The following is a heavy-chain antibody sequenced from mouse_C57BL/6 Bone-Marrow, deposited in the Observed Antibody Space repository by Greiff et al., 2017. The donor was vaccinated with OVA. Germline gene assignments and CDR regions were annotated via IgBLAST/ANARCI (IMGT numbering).Heavy chain of an antibody. V-gene: IGHV8-8*01. D-gene: IGHD4-1*01. CDR2: LWWDDAK. Sequence: QVTLKVSGPGILQPSQTLSLTCSSSGFSLSTFGMGVGWIRQPSGKGLDWLAFLWWDDAKYYNPVLESRLLTSKDTSKNQVFLKIANVDTADTATYYCARILTAPFAYWGQGTLVTVSA. CDR3: ARILTAPFAY. J-gene: IGHJ3*01. CDR1: GFSLSTFGMG.